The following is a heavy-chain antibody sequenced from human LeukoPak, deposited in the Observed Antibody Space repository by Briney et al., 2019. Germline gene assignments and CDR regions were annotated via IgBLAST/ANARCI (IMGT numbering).Heavy chain of an antibody. CDR2: INPNSGGA. J-gene: IGHJ4*02. Sequence: GASVKVSCKASGYTFTGYYMHWVRQAPGQGLEWMGWINPNSGGANYAQMFQGRVTTTRDTSISTAYMELSRLRSDDTAVYYCARGSGLFGEYDFDYWGQGTLVTVSS. D-gene: IGHD3-10*02. V-gene: IGHV1-2*02. CDR1: GYTFTGYY. CDR3: ARGSGLFGEYDFDY.